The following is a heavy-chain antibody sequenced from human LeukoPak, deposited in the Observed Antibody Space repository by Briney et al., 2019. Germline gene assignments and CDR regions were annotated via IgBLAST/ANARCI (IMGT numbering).Heavy chain of an antibody. V-gene: IGHV5-51*01. D-gene: IGHD3-22*01. J-gene: IGHJ5*02. CDR2: ICPGDSDT. CDR3: ARPSGTPYYYDSSSPFDP. CDR1: GYSFTSYW. Sequence: ESLKISCKGSGYSFTSYWIGWERQMPGKGLEWMGIICPGDSDTRYSPSFQGQVTISADKSISTAYLQWSSLKASDTAMYYCARPSGTPYYYDSSSPFDPWGQGTLVTVSS.